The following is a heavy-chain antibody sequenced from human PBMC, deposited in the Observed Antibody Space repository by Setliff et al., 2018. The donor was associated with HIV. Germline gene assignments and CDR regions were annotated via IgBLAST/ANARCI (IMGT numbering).Heavy chain of an antibody. CDR2: IKQDGSEK. D-gene: IGHD3-3*01. J-gene: IGHJ6*03. V-gene: IGHV3-7*03. CDR1: GFTFNNYW. Sequence: GGSLRLSCAASGFTFNNYWMSWVRQAPGKGLEWLANIKQDGSEKYYVDSVKGRFTISRDKPKNSLYLQMNSLRAEDTAVYYCARDPPPRDGYNNIDYWGQGTLVTVSSGKGVVSATGNMPGYYFHYYMDVWGKGSTVTVSS. CDR3: ARDPPPRDGYNNIDYWGQGTLVTVSSGKGVVSATGNMPGYYFHYYMDV.